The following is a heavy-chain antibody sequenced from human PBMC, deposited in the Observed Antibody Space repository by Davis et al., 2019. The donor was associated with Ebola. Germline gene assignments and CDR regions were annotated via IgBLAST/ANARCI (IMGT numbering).Heavy chain of an antibody. Sequence: GESLKISCAASGFPFSTYWMHWVRQAPGKGLVWVSRIYSDGSSTKYADSVKGRSTISRDNAKNTLYLHMNSLRAEDSAVYYCARGAQVWKHVYYCLDVWGKGTTVTVSS. CDR3: ARGAQVWKHVYYCLDV. V-gene: IGHV3-74*03. CDR1: GFPFSTYW. D-gene: IGHD1-1*01. J-gene: IGHJ6*03. CDR2: IYSDGSST.